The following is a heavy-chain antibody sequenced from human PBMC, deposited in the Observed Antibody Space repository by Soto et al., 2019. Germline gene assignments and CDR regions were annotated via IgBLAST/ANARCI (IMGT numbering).Heavy chain of an antibody. Sequence: EVQLVQSAAEVKKAGESLKIPCQGSGYSFVSYWIAWVSQMPGKGLEWMGSIYPGDSDTTNSPSFQGQVTMSVEKSITTVYLQWSSLKASDSAMYYCARTDGYEIEYWGQGTLVTVSS. CDR2: IYPGDSDT. V-gene: IGHV5-51*01. CDR3: ARTDGYEIEY. J-gene: IGHJ4*02. D-gene: IGHD2-21*01. CDR1: GYSFVSYW.